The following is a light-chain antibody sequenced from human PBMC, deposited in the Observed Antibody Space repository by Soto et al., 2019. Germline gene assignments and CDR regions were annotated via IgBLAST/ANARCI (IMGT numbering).Light chain of an antibody. J-gene: IGKJ5*01. Sequence: DIQMTQPPSSVSASVGDRVTITCRASQGINNWLAWYQQKPGKAPKLLIYAASNLQSGVPSRFSGSGSGTDFTLTISSLQPEDFATYFCQQANSFPITFGQGTRLAIK. CDR1: QGINNW. CDR3: QQANSFPIT. CDR2: AAS. V-gene: IGKV1D-12*01.